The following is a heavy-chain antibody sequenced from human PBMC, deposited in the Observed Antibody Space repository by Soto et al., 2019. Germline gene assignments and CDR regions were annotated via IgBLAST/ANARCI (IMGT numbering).Heavy chain of an antibody. D-gene: IGHD5-18*01. CDR2: IYYSGST. J-gene: IGHJ6*02. V-gene: IGHV4-59*01. CDR3: ARGGAAMVLERHYYYYGMDV. Sequence: SETLSLTCTVSGGSISSYYWSWIRQPPGKGLEWIGYIYYSGSTNYNPSLKSRVTISVDTSKNQFSLKLSSVTAADTAVYYCARGGAAMVLERHYYYYGMDVWGQATTVTVSS. CDR1: GGSISSYY.